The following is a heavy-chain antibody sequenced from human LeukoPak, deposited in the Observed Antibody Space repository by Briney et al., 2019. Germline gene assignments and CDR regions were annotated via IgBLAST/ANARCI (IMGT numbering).Heavy chain of an antibody. J-gene: IGHJ4*02. Sequence: PGGSLRLSCAASGFTFSSYGMHWVRQAPGKGLEWVAFIRYDGSNKYYADSVKGRFTISRDNSKNTLYLQMNILRAEDTAVYYCAKDPYGDYTFDYWGQGTLVTVSS. V-gene: IGHV3-30*02. CDR3: AKDPYGDYTFDY. CDR1: GFTFSSYG. CDR2: IRYDGSNK. D-gene: IGHD4-17*01.